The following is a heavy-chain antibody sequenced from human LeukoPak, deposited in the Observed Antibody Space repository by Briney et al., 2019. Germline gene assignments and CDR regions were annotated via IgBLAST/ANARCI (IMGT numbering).Heavy chain of an antibody. D-gene: IGHD2-15*01. V-gene: IGHV3-48*01. CDR1: GFTFSTYS. J-gene: IGHJ4*01. CDR3: ARAGYCSGGSCYGSDY. Sequence: PRGSPRLSCVASGFTFSTYSMDWACQAPGKGLEWVSYISSSSSTIFYADSVKGRFTISRDNSKNTLYLQMDSLRAEDTAVYYCARAGYCSGGSCYGSDYWG. CDR2: ISSSSSTI.